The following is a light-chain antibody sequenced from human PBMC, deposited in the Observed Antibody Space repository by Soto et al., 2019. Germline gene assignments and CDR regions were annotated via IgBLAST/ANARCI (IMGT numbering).Light chain of an antibody. CDR3: SSYTSRSSWV. J-gene: IGLJ3*02. Sequence: QSALTQPASVSGSPGQSITISCTGTSSDVGGYKYVSWYQQHPGKAPKVMIYEVSNRPSGVSNRFSGSKSGNTASLTISGLEAEDEAEYYCSSYTSRSSWVFGGGTKLTVL. CDR2: EVS. V-gene: IGLV2-14*01. CDR1: SSDVGGYKY.